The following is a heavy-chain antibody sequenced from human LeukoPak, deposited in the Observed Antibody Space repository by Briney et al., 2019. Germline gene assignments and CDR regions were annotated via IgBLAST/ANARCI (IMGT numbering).Heavy chain of an antibody. J-gene: IGHJ3*01. Sequence: PGGSLRLSCAASGFTFSTYGMHWVRQAPGKGLEWVAVLWYDGTNRYYADSVKGQFSISRDNPKNTLYLQMNNLRVEDTAMYYCVRDGGMAGTSAFDFWGPGTMLIVSS. CDR2: LWYDGTNR. D-gene: IGHD6-19*01. CDR1: GFTFSTYG. V-gene: IGHV3-33*01. CDR3: VRDGGMAGTSAFDF.